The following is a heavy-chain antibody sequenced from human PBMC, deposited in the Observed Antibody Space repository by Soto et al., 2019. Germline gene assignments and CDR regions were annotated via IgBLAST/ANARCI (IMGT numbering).Heavy chain of an antibody. Sequence: EVPLLESGGGLVQPGESLRLSCAASGFTFSSYAMSWVRQAPGKGLEWVSVISGSDDSTYYADSVKGRFTISRDNSKNTVYLKRNSLRPEDTAVYYCAKRTGSPTFDYWAQGPLVPASP. V-gene: IGHV3-23*01. CDR3: AKRTGSPTFDY. J-gene: IGHJ4*02. D-gene: IGHD6-25*01. CDR2: ISGSDDST. CDR1: GFTFSSYA.